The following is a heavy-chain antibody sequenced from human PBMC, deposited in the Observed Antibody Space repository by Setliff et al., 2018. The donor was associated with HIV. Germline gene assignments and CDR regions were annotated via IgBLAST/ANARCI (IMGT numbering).Heavy chain of an antibody. V-gene: IGHV3-7*03. Sequence: GGSLRLSCAASGFTFSSYWMSWVRQAPGKGLEWVANIKQDGSEKYYVDFVKGRFTISRDNVKNSLYLQMNSLRAEDTAMYYCATDRLIKLIWGVIKELAYWGQGTLVTVSS. CDR2: IKQDGSEK. CDR1: GFTFSSYW. D-gene: IGHD3-10*01. J-gene: IGHJ4*02. CDR3: ATDRLIKLIWGVIKELAY.